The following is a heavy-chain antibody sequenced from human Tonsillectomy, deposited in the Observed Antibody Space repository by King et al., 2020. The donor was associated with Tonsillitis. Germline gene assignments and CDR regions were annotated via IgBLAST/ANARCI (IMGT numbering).Heavy chain of an antibody. Sequence: VQLVESGGGVVQPGRSLRLSCAASGFTFSSYGMHWVRQAPGKGLEWVAVISYDGSYKYYADSVKGRFTISRDNSKNTLYLQMNSLRAEDTAVYYCAKHSHNSGSPEYWGQGTLVTVSS. CDR1: GFTFSSYG. D-gene: IGHD6-19*01. J-gene: IGHJ4*02. CDR2: ISYDGSYK. V-gene: IGHV3-30*18. CDR3: AKHSHNSGSPEY.